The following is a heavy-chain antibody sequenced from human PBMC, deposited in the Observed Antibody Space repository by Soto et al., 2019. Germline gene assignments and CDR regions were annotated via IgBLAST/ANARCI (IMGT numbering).Heavy chain of an antibody. CDR3: SRRRYCSSTSCYPPYYGMDV. J-gene: IGHJ6*02. Sequence: GESLKISWKGSGYSFTSYWIGWVRQMPGKGLDWMGIIYPVDSDTRYSPSLQGQVTISADKSISTAYLQWSSLKASDTAMYYCSRRRYCSSTSCYPPYYGMDVWGQGTAVTVSS. CDR2: IYPVDSDT. D-gene: IGHD2-2*01. CDR1: GYSFTSYW. V-gene: IGHV5-51*01.